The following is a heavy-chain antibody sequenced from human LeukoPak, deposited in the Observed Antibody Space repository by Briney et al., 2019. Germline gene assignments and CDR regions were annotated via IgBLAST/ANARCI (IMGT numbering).Heavy chain of an antibody. Sequence: GGSLRLSCEASGFTFSRNWMSWVRQAPGKGLEWVASINPDGSQKFYVDSVKGRYTISRDNTKSSLYLEMNGLGAEDTAMYYCAKLLGTVTTYDSWGQGTRVTVSS. D-gene: IGHD2/OR15-2a*01. CDR1: GFTFSRNW. V-gene: IGHV3-7*01. CDR3: AKLLGTVTTYDS. J-gene: IGHJ4*02. CDR2: INPDGSQK.